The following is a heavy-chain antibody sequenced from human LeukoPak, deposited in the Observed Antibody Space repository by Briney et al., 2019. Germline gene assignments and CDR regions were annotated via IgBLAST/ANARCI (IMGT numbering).Heavy chain of an antibody. CDR1: GDIFNSYS. CDR3: ARVGRSRGSLPNSYYYMDV. CDR2: IIPIFGST. Sequence: SVKVSCNASGDIFNSYSVSWVRQAPGQGLEWMGGIIPIFGSTNYAQKFQGRVTITTDQSTRTAYMELNSLSSDDTAVYYCARVGRSRGSLPNSYYYMDVWGKGTTVAVSS. V-gene: IGHV1-69*05. D-gene: IGHD1-26*01. J-gene: IGHJ6*03.